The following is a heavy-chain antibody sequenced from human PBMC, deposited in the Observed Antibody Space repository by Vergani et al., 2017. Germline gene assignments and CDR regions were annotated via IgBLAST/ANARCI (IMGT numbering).Heavy chain of an antibody. CDR3: ARLTQPYSSGWPXFDP. V-gene: IGHV3-23*01. J-gene: IGHJ5*02. CDR1: GFTFSSYA. Sequence: EVQLLESGGGLVQPGGSLRLSCAASGFTFSSYAMSWVRQAPGKGLEWVSAISGSGGSTYYADSVKGRFTISRDNSKNTLYLQMNSLRAEDTAVYYCARLTQPYSSGWPXFDPWGQGTLVSVSS. D-gene: IGHD6-19*01. CDR2: ISGSGGST.